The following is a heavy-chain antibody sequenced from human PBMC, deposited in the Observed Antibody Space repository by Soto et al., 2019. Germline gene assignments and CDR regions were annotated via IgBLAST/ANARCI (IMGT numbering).Heavy chain of an antibody. J-gene: IGHJ6*03. CDR3: ARRRDYYYYNMDV. CDR1: GGSISSGGYY. Sequence: QVQLQESGPGLVKPSQTLSLTCTVSGGSISSGGYYWSWIRQHPGKGLEWIGYIYYSGSTYYNPSLQSRVTISGDTSKNQFSLKLSSVTAADAAVYYCARRRDYYYYNMDVWGKGTTVTVSS. V-gene: IGHV4-31*03. D-gene: IGHD2-21*01. CDR2: IYYSGST.